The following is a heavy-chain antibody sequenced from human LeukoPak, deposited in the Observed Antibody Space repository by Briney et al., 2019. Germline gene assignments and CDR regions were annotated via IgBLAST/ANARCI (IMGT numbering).Heavy chain of an antibody. J-gene: IGHJ6*03. CDR3: ARDPHPGYGDYYYYFYMDV. Sequence: SETLSLTCSISGYSISSGYHWAWIRQSPGEGLERIGSFYQSGTYYNPSLKSRVTISADTSKNQFSLKLTSVTAADTAVYYCARDPHPGYGDYYYYFYMDVWGTGTTVTVSS. CDR1: GYSISSGYH. V-gene: IGHV4-38-2*02. D-gene: IGHD4-17*01. CDR2: FYQSGT.